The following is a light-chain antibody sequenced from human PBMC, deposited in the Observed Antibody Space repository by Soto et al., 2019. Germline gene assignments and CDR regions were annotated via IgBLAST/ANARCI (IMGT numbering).Light chain of an antibody. Sequence: QPVLTQSPSASASLGASVKLTCTLSSGHSSYVIAWHQQQPERSPRYLMTLNSDGSHSKGDGIPDRFSGSSSGAERSLTISGLQSEDEADYYCQTWASGIRVFGGGTKLTVL. CDR2: LNSDGSH. CDR1: SGHSSYV. V-gene: IGLV4-69*01. J-gene: IGLJ3*02. CDR3: QTWASGIRV.